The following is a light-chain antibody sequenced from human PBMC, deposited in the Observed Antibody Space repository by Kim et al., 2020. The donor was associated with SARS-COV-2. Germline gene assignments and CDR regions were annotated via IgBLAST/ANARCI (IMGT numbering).Light chain of an antibody. V-gene: IGLV3-19*01. J-gene: IGLJ2*01. Sequence: VALGQTGRITCQGESLGSYYATWYQQKPGQAPILVIYGKNNRPSGIPDRFSGSSSGNTASLTITGTQAGDEADYYCNSRDSNDNVVFGGGTQLTVL. CDR3: NSRDSNDNVV. CDR1: SLGSYY. CDR2: GKN.